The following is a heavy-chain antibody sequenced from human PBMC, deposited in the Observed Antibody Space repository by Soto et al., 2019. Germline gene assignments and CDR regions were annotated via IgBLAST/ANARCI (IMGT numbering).Heavy chain of an antibody. J-gene: IGHJ5*02. CDR2: IYYSGST. D-gene: IGHD3-9*01. CDR1: GGSISSSSYY. V-gene: IGHV4-39*01. Sequence: LSLTCTVSGGSISSSSYYRGWIRQPPGKGLEWIGSIYYSGSTYYNPSLKSRVTISVDTSKNQISLKLSSVTAADTAVYYCARLILTGTIDPWGQGTLVTVSS. CDR3: ARLILTGTIDP.